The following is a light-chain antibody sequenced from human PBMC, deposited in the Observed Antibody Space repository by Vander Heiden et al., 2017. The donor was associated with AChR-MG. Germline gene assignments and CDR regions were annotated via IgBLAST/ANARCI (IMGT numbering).Light chain of an antibody. J-gene: IGLJ2*01. V-gene: IGLV3-19*01. CDR2: VKK. CDR3: NSRDSSGNHVV. Sequence: SSALTQDPAVSVALGQTVRITCQGHSVRSYYVSWDQQTAGQAPVLVIYVKKNRHSGSPDRCSGSSAGNTAALTITGAQAEDEADYYCNSRDSSGNHVVFGGGTKLTVL. CDR1: SVRSYY.